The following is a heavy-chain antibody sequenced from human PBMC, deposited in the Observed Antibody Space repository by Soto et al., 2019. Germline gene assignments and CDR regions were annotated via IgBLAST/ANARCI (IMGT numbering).Heavy chain of an antibody. CDR1: GYTFTGYY. Sequence: ASVKVSCKASGYTFTGYYMHWVRQAPGQGLEWMGWINPNSGGTNYAQKFQGWVTMTRDTSISTAYMELSSLRPEDTAVYYCVKSSRRIPMGLDYWGQGTLVTVSS. CDR2: INPNSGGT. V-gene: IGHV1-2*04. CDR3: VKSSRRIPMGLDY. J-gene: IGHJ4*02.